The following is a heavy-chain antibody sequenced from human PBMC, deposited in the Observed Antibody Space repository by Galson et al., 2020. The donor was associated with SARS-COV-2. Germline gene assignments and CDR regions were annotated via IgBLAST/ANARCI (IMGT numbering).Heavy chain of an antibody. CDR1: GITSSRFV. CDR3: ASRGVVIRDISFDN. CDR2: ITSDGNSA. D-gene: IGHD2-21*01. V-gene: IGHV3-74*01. Sequence: GASLKFSYAASGITSSRFVKHWVRQAAGKRQVLVSRITSDGNSAYYADSVEGRCTISRDNAKNTLYLPMHSLRAEDTAVYYCASRGVVIRDISFDNWGQGTLVTVSS. J-gene: IGHJ4*02.